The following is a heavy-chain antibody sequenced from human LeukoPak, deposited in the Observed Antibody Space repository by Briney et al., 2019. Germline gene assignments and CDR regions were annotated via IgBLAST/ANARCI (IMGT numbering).Heavy chain of an antibody. V-gene: IGHV3-23*01. CDR3: AKDIRDSGNYGWFVP. Sequence: PGGSLRLSCAASGFTFSNYAMSWVRQAPGKGLERVSSISLSGGYTYYADSMKGRFTISSDNSKNTLYLQMNSLRAEDTALYYCAKDIRDSGNYGWFVPWGQGTLVTVSS. D-gene: IGHD1-26*01. CDR2: ISLSGGYT. J-gene: IGHJ5*02. CDR1: GFTFSNYA.